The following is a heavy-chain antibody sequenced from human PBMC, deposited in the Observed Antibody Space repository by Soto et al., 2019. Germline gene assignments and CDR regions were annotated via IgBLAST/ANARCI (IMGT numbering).Heavy chain of an antibody. CDR3: ARPYCSSTSCYPLYYYYYGMDV. J-gene: IGHJ6*02. CDR2: ISYDGSTK. Sequence: SGRSLRLSXAPSRFTFSSYGMHWVRQAPGKGLERVAVISYDGSTKYYADSVKGRFTISRDNSKNTLYLQMNSLRAEDTAVYYCARPYCSSTSCYPLYYYYYGMDVWGQGTTVTVSS. CDR1: RFTFSSYG. D-gene: IGHD2-2*01. V-gene: IGHV3-30*03.